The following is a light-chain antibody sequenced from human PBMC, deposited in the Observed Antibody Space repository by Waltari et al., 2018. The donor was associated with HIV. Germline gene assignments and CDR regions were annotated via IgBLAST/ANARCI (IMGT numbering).Light chain of an antibody. Sequence: QSALTQPASVSGSPGQSITLSCNGTSSDVGAYNYVTWYQQHPGKAPKLMIYDVTTRPSGVSNRFSGSKSGNTASLTISGLQAEDEANYYCSSYTTITTLVFGGGTTVTVL. CDR1: SSDVGAYNY. V-gene: IGLV2-14*03. J-gene: IGLJ2*01. CDR2: DVT. CDR3: SSYTTITTLV.